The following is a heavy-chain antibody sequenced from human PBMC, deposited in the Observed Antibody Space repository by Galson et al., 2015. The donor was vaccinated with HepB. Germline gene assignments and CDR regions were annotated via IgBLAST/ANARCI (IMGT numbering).Heavy chain of an antibody. Sequence: PALVKPTQTLTLTCTFSGFSLSTSGMCVSWIRQPPGKALEWLARIDWDDDKYYSTSLKTRLTISKDTSKNQVVLTMTNMDPVDTATYYCARIVEGIAAAGLDYWGQGTLVTVSS. J-gene: IGHJ4*02. V-gene: IGHV2-70*11. CDR1: GFSLSTSGMC. CDR3: ARIVEGIAAAGLDY. D-gene: IGHD6-13*01. CDR2: IDWDDDK.